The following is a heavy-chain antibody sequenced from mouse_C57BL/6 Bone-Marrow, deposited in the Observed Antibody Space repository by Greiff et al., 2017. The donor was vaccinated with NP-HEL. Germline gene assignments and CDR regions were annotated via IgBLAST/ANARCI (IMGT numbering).Heavy chain of an antibody. CDR3: ARGRAVVKGAMDY. V-gene: IGHV5-4*03. CDR1: GFTFSSYA. D-gene: IGHD1-1*01. CDR2: ISDGGSYT. J-gene: IGHJ4*01. Sequence: EVKVVESGGGLVKPGGSLKLSCAASGFTFSSYAMSWVRQTPEKRLEWVATISDGGSYTYYPDNVKGRFTISRDNAKNNLYLQMSHLKSEDTAMYYCARGRAVVKGAMDYWGQGTSVTVSS.